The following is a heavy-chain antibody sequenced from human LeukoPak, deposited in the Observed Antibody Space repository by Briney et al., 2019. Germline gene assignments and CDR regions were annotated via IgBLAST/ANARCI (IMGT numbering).Heavy chain of an antibody. Sequence: ETLSLTCTVSGGSISSSSSDYYWGWVRQPPGKGLEWVAVIYSGGQTYYADSAKGRFTISRDNSKNTLYLQMNSLRAEDTAMYYCTRSYYYDSSGYRNDYWGQGTLVTVSS. CDR2: IYSGGQT. D-gene: IGHD3-22*01. V-gene: IGHV3-53*01. J-gene: IGHJ4*02. CDR1: GGSISSSSSDYY. CDR3: TRSYYYDSSGYRNDY.